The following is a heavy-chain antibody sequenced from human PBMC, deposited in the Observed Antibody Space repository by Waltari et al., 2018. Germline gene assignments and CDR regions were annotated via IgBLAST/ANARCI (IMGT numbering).Heavy chain of an antibody. CDR1: GGSFSGYY. CDR3: ARATEDNWFDP. CDR2: VNHSRST. J-gene: IGHJ5*02. Sequence: QVQLQQWGAGLLKPSETLSLTCAVYGGSFSGYYWSWIRQPPGKGLEWIGEVNHSRSTNYNPSLKSRVTISVDTSKNQYSLKLSSVPAADTAVYYCARATEDNWFDPWGQGTLVTVSS. V-gene: IGHV4-34*01.